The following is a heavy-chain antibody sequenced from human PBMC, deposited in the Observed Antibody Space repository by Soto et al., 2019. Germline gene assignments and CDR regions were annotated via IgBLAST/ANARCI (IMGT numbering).Heavy chain of an antibody. CDR2: IYYSGST. V-gene: IGHV4-59*01. J-gene: IGHJ4*02. CDR1: GGSISSYY. D-gene: IGHD6-19*01. Sequence: NPSETLSLTCTVSGGSISSYYWSWIRQPPGKGLEWIGYIYYSGSTNYNPSLKSRVTISVDTSKNHFSLRLRSVTAADTAVYYCARYAPGSSSDWSFDYWGQGTLVTVSS. CDR3: ARYAPGSSSDWSFDY.